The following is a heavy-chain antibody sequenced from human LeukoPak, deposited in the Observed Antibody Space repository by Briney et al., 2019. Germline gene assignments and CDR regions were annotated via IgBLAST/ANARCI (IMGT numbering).Heavy chain of an antibody. D-gene: IGHD3-22*01. V-gene: IGHV5-51*01. CDR3: ARPTPHTYYYDSSGPFDY. J-gene: IGHJ4*02. CDR2: IYPGDSDT. Sequence: GESLKISCKGSGYSFTSYWIGWVRQMPGKGLEWMGIIYPGDSDTRYSPSFQGQVTISAVKSISTAYLQWSSLKASDTAMYYCARPTPHTYYYDSSGPFDYWGQGTLVTVSS. CDR1: GYSFTSYW.